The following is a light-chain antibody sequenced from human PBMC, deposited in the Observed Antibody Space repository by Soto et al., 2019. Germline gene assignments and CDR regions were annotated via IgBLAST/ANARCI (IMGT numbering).Light chain of an antibody. CDR1: QSINAH. Sequence: EVVMTQSPATLSVSPGERVTLSCRASQSINAHLAWYQQKPGKAPRLLIHGASTMATGIPARFSGSGFGTEFILTISSLQSEDFAVYYCQQYNTWLWTFGQGTKVEI. CDR2: GAS. V-gene: IGKV3-15*01. CDR3: QQYNTWLWT. J-gene: IGKJ1*01.